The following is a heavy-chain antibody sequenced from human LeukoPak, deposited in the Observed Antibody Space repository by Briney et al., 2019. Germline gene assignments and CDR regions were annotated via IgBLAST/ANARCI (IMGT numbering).Heavy chain of an antibody. CDR2: ISGYNADT. J-gene: IGHJ4*02. D-gene: IGHD1-26*01. CDR3: ARDRYGFRSGSYDY. Sequence: ASVKVSCKASGYNFASYGVSWVRQAPGQGLEWMGWISGYNADTNYAQKVQGRVSMTTDTSTSTAYLELRSLTSDDTAVYFCARDRYGFRSGSYDYWGQGTLVTVSS. V-gene: IGHV1-18*01. CDR1: GYNFASYG.